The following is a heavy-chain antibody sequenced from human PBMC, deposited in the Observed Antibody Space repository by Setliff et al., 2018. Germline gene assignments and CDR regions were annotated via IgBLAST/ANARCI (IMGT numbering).Heavy chain of an antibody. CDR3: ARERSYPNYYDSSGYFDY. Sequence: PSETLSLTCTVSGGSISSYYWSWIRQPAGKGLEWIGHIYIGGSANYNPSLKSRVTMSIDTSKNQFSLKLNSVTAADMAVYYCARERSYPNYYDSSGYFDYWGQGTLVTVSS. D-gene: IGHD3-22*01. CDR2: IYIGGSA. CDR1: GGSISSYY. V-gene: IGHV4-4*07. J-gene: IGHJ4*02.